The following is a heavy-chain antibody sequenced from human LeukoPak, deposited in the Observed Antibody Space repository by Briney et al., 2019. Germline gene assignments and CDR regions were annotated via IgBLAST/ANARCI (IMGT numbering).Heavy chain of an antibody. J-gene: IGHJ4*02. D-gene: IGHD3-10*01. Sequence: ASVTVSCKASAYTFTGYYMHWVRQAPGQGLEWMGWINPNSGGTNYAQKFRGRVTMTRDTSISTAYMELSRLRSDDTAVYYCARATMVRGVTWGQGALVTVSS. CDR3: ARATMVRGVT. V-gene: IGHV1-2*02. CDR1: AYTFTGYY. CDR2: INPNSGGT.